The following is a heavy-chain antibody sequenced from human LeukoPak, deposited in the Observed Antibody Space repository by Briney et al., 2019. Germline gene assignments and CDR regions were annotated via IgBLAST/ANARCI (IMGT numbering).Heavy chain of an antibody. CDR2: ISSSSSTI. V-gene: IGHV3-48*01. J-gene: IGHJ4*02. Sequence: GGSLRLSCAASGFTFSSYWMHWVRQAPGKGLEWVSYISSSSSTIYYADSVKGRFTISRDNAKNSLYLQMNSLRAEDTAVYYCARVGVATIRVGFFDYWGQGTLVTVSS. CDR3: ARVGVATIRVGFFDY. D-gene: IGHD5-12*01. CDR1: GFTFSSYW.